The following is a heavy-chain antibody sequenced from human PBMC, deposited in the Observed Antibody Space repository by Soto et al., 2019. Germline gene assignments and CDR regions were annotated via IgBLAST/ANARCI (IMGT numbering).Heavy chain of an antibody. CDR2: IFPGDSDT. J-gene: IGHJ6*02. Sequence: GESLKISCKGSGYSFNNYWIAWVRQMPGKGLEWMGIIFPGDSDTVYSPSFQGQVTISVDKSIGTAYLQWSGLKASDTAMYYCARHQGSGSYPGYYGMDVWGQGTTVTVSS. D-gene: IGHD3-10*01. CDR1: GYSFNNYW. CDR3: ARHQGSGSYPGYYGMDV. V-gene: IGHV5-51*01.